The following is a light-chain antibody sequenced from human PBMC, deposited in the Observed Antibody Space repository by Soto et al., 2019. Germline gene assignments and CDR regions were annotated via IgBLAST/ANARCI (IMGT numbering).Light chain of an antibody. CDR2: EAS. Sequence: EIVMTQSPATLSVSPGQRATLSCRASQSISINLAWYQQKPGQAPRLLIYEASTRATGIPAMFSGSGSGTEFTLSINSLQSEDSAVYYCQQHDDWPLTFGQGTKLEIK. CDR1: QSISIN. V-gene: IGKV3-15*01. CDR3: QQHDDWPLT. J-gene: IGKJ2*01.